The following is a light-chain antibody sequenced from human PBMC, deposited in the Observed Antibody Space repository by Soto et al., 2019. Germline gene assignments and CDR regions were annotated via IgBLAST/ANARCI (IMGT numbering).Light chain of an antibody. J-gene: IGKJ1*01. CDR1: QSLLYSDGKTY. CDR3: MQSIQVRWT. Sequence: DIVLTQTPLSLSVTPGQPASISCKSSQSLLYSDGKTYLYWYLQMPGQPPQLMIDEVSTRFTGGPDRFSGSGSGTDFTLKISRVEVEDVGVYYCMQSIQVRWTFGQGTKVGIK. V-gene: IGKV2D-29*01. CDR2: EVS.